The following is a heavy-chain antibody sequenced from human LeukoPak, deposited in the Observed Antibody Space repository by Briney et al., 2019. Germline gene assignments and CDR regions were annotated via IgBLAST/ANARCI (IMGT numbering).Heavy chain of an antibody. V-gene: IGHV3-7*01. CDR3: AREGVVGATANHYDY. J-gene: IGHJ4*02. D-gene: IGHD1-26*01. CDR1: GFTFSTNG. Sequence: GGSLRLSCAASGFTFSTNGMSWVRQAPGKGLEWVANIKQDGSAKYYVDSVKGRFTISRDNAKNSLYLQMNSLRAEDTGVYYCAREGVVGATANHYDYWGQGSLVTVSS. CDR2: IKQDGSAK.